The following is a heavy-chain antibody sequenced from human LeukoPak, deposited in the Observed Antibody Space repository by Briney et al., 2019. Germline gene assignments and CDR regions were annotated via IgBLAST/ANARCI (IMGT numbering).Heavy chain of an antibody. CDR1: GGSISSGGYY. Sequence: PSETLSLTCTVSGGSISSGGYYWRWIRQYPGKGLEWIAYIYYSGNAYYNPSLKSRVSISVDTSKGQFSLKLTSVTAADTAVYYCAKALDYFNWFDPWGQGTLVTVSS. D-gene: IGHD2/OR15-2a*01. CDR2: IYYSGNA. J-gene: IGHJ5*02. V-gene: IGHV4-31*03. CDR3: AKALDYFNWFDP.